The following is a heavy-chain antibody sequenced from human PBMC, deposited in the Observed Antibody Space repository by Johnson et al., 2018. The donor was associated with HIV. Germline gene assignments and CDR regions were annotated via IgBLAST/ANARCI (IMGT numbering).Heavy chain of an antibody. CDR2: IRYDGGTK. CDR1: GFTFNTYG. V-gene: IGHV3-30*02. D-gene: IGHD3-22*01. Sequence: QVQLVESGGGVVQPGRSLRLSCAASGFTFNTYGMHWVRQAPGKGLEWVAFIRYDGGTKYYADSLKGRFTISRDNSKNTLYLQMNSLRAEDTAVYYCARDYYDSSGYHHAFDIWGQGTMVTVSS. CDR3: ARDYYDSSGYHHAFDI. J-gene: IGHJ3*02.